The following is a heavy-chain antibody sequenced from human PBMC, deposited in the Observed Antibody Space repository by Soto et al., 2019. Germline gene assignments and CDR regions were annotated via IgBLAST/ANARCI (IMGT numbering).Heavy chain of an antibody. CDR3: ARDRGYCSGGSCYSSKTIGSVAGILDY. V-gene: IGHV3-7*01. CDR2: IKQDGSEK. J-gene: IGHJ4*02. CDR1: GFTFSSYW. Sequence: GGSLRLSCAACGFTFSSYWMSWVRQAPGKGLEWVANIKQDGSEKYYVDSVKGRFTISRDNAKNSLYLQMNSLRAEDTAVYYCARDRGYCSGGSCYSSKTIGSVAGILDYWGQGTLVTVSS. D-gene: IGHD2-15*01.